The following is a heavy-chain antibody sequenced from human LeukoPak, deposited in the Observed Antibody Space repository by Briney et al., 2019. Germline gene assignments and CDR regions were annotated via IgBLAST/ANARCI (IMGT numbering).Heavy chain of an antibody. CDR1: GGSIISNRHY. CDR2: IYHSGST. CDR3: ARLTLSSSWFDP. D-gene: IGHD6-13*01. V-gene: IGHV4-30-2*01. Sequence: SETLSLTCTVSGGSIISNRHYWSWIRQPAGKGLEWIGYIYHSGSTYYNPSLKSRVTISVDRSKNQFSLKLSSVTAADTAVYYCARLTLSSSWFDPWGQGTLVTVSS. J-gene: IGHJ5*02.